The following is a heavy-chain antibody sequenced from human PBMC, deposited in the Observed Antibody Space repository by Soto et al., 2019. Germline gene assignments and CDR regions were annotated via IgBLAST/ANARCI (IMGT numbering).Heavy chain of an antibody. V-gene: IGHV3-15*07. CDR1: GFVFRNAW. Sequence: EVQLVDSGGGLVKPGGSLRLSCAASGFVFRNAWINWVRQAPGKGLEWVGRIKSVGATDFAALARGRFAITRDDSRNMAYMQMNNLDTEDTAVYYCTTDSYSTIIDVRFDFWGQGALVTVSS. CDR2: IKSVGAT. CDR3: TTDSYSTIIDVRFDF. J-gene: IGHJ4*02. D-gene: IGHD3-22*01.